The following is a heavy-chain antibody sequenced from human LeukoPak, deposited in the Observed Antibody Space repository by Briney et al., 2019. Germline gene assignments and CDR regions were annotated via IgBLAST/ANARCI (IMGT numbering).Heavy chain of an antibody. D-gene: IGHD4-17*01. CDR2: IRNCGSTI. Sequence: GGSLRLSCAASGFTFSSYEMNWVRQAPGKGLEWVSNIRNCGSTIYYADSVKGRFTISRDNARNSLYLQMNSLRAEDTAVYYCARLSTVTTFDYWGQGTLVTVSS. CDR3: ARLSTVTTFDY. CDR1: GFTFSSYE. V-gene: IGHV3-48*03. J-gene: IGHJ4*02.